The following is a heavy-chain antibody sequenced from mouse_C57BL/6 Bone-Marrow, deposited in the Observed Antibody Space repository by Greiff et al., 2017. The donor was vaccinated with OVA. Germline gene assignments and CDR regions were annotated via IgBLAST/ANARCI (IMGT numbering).Heavy chain of an antibody. CDR1: GYTFTSYW. V-gene: IGHV1-59*01. CDR3: ARDYY. J-gene: IGHJ2*01. Sequence: QVQLQQPGAELVRPGTSVKLSCKASGYTFTSYWMHWVKQRPGQGLEWIGVIDPSDSYTNYNQKFKGKATLTVNTSSSTAYMQLSSLTSEDSAVYYCARDYYEGQGTTLTVSS. CDR2: IDPSDSYT.